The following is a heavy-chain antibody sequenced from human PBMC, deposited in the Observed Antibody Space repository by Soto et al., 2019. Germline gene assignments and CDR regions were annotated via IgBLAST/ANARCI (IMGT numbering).Heavy chain of an antibody. D-gene: IGHD6-6*01. CDR1: GCSFSSYW. CDR2: IYPGDSDT. V-gene: IGHV5-51*01. J-gene: IGHJ4*02. Sequence: GESLKISCKGSGCSFSSYWIGWGRQMPGKGLEWMGIIYPGDSDTRYSPSFQGQVTISADKSISTAYLQWSSLKASDTAMYYFARLLARSSALVSWGQGIMGTVSS. CDR3: ARLLARSSALVS.